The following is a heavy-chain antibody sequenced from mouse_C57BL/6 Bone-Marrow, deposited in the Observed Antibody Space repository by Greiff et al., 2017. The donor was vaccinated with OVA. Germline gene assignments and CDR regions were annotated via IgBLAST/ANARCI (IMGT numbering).Heavy chain of an antibody. CDR1: GYTFTSYW. V-gene: IGHV1-81*01. D-gene: IGHD2-5*01. J-gene: IGHJ2*01. Sequence: VQLQQPGAELARPGASVKLSCKASGYTFTSYWISWVKQRTGQGLEWIGEIYPRSGNTYYNEKFKGKATLTADKSSSTAYMQLRSLTSEDSAVFFGTRTGYSTYEYWGQGTTLTVSS. CDR2: IYPRSGNT. CDR3: TRTGYSTYEY.